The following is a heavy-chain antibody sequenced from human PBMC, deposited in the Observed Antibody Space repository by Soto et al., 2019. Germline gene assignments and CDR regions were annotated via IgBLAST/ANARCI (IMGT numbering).Heavy chain of an antibody. J-gene: IGHJ4*02. CDR1: GFTFDDYA. CDR3: ARVAY. CDR2: ISWNGGFI. V-gene: IGHV3-9*01. Sequence: QTGGSLRLSCTASGFTFDDYAMHWVRQVPGKGLEWVSGISWNGGFIGYADSVKGRFIISRDNAQNSLFLQMNTLRPEDTAMYYCARVAYWGPGTLVTVSS.